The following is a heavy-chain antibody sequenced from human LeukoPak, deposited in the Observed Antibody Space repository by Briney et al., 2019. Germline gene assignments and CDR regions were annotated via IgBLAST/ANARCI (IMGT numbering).Heavy chain of an antibody. CDR1: GYTFTNYY. J-gene: IGHJ4*02. CDR3: ARDYEQLVDFDY. D-gene: IGHD6-6*01. CDR2: INPGGDNT. V-gene: IGHV1-46*01. Sequence: GASVKVSCKASGYTFTNYYIHWVRQAPGQGLEWMGLINPGGDNTDYAQNFQGRVTMTRDTSTSTVYMELSRLRSDDTAVYYCARDYEQLVDFDYWGQGTLVTVSS.